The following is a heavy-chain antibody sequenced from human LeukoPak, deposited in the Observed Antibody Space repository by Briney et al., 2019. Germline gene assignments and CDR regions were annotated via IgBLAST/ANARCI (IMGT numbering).Heavy chain of an antibody. Sequence: SGPTLVKPTQTLTLTCTFSGFSLSTSGVGVGWIRQPPGKALEWLALIYWNDDKRYSPSLKSRLTITKDTSKNQVVLTMTNMDPVDTATYFCARSLYSSSWYRANTNWFDPWGQGTLVTVSS. V-gene: IGHV2-5*01. CDR3: ARSLYSSSWYRANTNWFDP. J-gene: IGHJ5*02. CDR2: IYWNDDK. CDR1: GFSLSTSGVG. D-gene: IGHD6-13*01.